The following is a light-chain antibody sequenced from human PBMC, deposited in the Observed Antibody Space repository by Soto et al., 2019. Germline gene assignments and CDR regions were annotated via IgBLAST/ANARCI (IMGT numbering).Light chain of an antibody. V-gene: IGKV3-20*01. Sequence: IVLTQSPGTLSLSPGEIATLSCRSSQPVSSRYLAWYQQKPGQAPRLLMYGASNRATGIADRFSGSGSGTDFTLTISRLEPEDFAVYFCQQYGRAPPFTFGQGTKVEIK. CDR3: QQYGRAPPFT. CDR2: GAS. CDR1: QPVSSRY. J-gene: IGKJ2*01.